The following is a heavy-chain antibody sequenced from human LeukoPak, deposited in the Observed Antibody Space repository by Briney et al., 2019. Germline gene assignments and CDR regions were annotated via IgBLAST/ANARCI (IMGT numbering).Heavy chain of an antibody. D-gene: IGHD4-17*01. Sequence: SETLSLTCTVSGGSISSAAYYWSWIRQPAGKGLEWIARIYISGSTNYNPSLKSRVTMSVDTSKNQFSLKLSSVTAADTAVYYCAREREGPYGYLDYWGQGTLVTVSS. J-gene: IGHJ4*02. CDR1: GGSISSAAYY. V-gene: IGHV4-61*02. CDR3: AREREGPYGYLDY. CDR2: IYISGST.